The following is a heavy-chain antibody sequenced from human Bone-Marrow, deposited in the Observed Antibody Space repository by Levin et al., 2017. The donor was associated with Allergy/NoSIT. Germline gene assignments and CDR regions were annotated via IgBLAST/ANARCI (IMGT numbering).Heavy chain of an antibody. Sequence: SGPTLVKPTQTLTLTCTFSGFSLSASGVGVAWIRQPPGKALEWLALIYWDDDKRYSPSLQSRLTITKDTSRTQVVLTMINMDPVDTATYYCARGAGSYYFRAAFDSWGQGAPVTVSS. V-gene: IGHV2-5*02. D-gene: IGHD2/OR15-2a*01. CDR3: ARGAGSYYFRAAFDS. CDR1: GFSLSASGVG. CDR2: IYWDDDK. J-gene: IGHJ4*02.